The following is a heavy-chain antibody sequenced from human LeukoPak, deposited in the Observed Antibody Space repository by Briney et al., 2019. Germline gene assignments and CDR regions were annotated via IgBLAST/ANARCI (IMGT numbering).Heavy chain of an antibody. Sequence: GESLKISCKDSGSTFTSHWNGWVRQMPGKGLELMGVIYPADSETTYSPSFQGQVTISADKSISTAYLQWSSLKASDTAMYYCATPTTGCSSTSCYLLFWGQGTLVTVSS. CDR3: ATPTTGCSSTSCYLLF. D-gene: IGHD2-2*01. V-gene: IGHV5-51*01. J-gene: IGHJ4*02. CDR2: IYPADSET. CDR1: GSTFTSHW.